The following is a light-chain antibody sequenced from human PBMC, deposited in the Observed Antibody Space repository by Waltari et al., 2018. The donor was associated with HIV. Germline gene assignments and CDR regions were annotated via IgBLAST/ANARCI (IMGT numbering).Light chain of an antibody. Sequence: SALTPPPSASGSPGQSVTMSCTGTSSDIAGYNYVSSYQQHPGKAPKLIMTEVTTRPSGVPDRFSGSKSGNTASLTVSGLQAEDEAHYYCSSYAPTNKFYVLFGGGTTLTVL. J-gene: IGLJ2*01. CDR1: SSDIAGYNY. CDR2: EVT. CDR3: SSYAPTNKFYVL. V-gene: IGLV2-8*01.